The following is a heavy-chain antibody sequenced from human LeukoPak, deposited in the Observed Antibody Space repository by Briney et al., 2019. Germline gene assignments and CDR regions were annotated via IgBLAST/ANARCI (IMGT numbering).Heavy chain of an antibody. CDR2: VYRDGST. CDR3: ARSSRSSWYSFGY. J-gene: IGHJ4*02. CDR1: GFTVRSNY. Sequence: GGSLRLSCAASGFTVRSNYMIWVRQAPGRGLEGVSVVYRDGSTYYADSVKGRFTTSRDNYKNTLYLQMNSLRAEDTAVYYCARSSRSSWYSFGYWGQGTLVTVSS. D-gene: IGHD6-13*01. V-gene: IGHV3-53*01.